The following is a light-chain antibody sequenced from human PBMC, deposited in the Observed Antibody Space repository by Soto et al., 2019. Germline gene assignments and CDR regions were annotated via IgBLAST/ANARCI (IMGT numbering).Light chain of an antibody. CDR2: DDR. V-gene: IGLV3-21*02. CDR3: QVWDSSSDHVV. Sequence: SYELTQPPSVSVAPGQTASITCGGDNISSKNVHWCQQKPGQAPVLVVYDDRVRPSGIPERFSGFNSGNTATLTISRVEAGDEADYYCQVWDSSSDHVVFGGGTQLTVL. J-gene: IGLJ3*02. CDR1: NISSKN.